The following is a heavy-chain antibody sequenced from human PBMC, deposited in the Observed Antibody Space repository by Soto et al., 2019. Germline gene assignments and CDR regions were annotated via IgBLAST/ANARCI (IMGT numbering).Heavy chain of an antibody. CDR1: GITIINYP. J-gene: IGHJ1*01. D-gene: IGHD3-22*01. CDR3: VKDDGGYPSTAPH. CDR2: ISGSGDRT. V-gene: IGHV3-23*01. Sequence: EVQLLESGGGLVQPGGSLRLSCAASGITIINYPMSWVRQAPGKGLDWVSGISGSGDRTYYADSAKGRFTISKDISKNSLSLQLDNLGVEDTAVYFCVKDDGGYPSTAPHWGQGTLVTVSS.